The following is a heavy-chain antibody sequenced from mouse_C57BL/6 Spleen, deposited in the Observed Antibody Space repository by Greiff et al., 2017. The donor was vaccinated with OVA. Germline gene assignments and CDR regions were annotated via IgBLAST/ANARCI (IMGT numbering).Heavy chain of an antibody. Sequence: EVQVVESGGGLVQPGGSMKLSCVASGFTFSNYWMNWVRQSPEKGLEWVAQIRLKSDNYATHYAESVKGRFTISRDDSKSSVYLQMNNLRAEDTGIYYCTASTIYGSYFDYWGQGTTLTVSS. J-gene: IGHJ2*01. D-gene: IGHD1-3*01. CDR1: GFTFSNYW. CDR3: TASTIYGSYFDY. CDR2: IRLKSDNYAT. V-gene: IGHV6-3*01.